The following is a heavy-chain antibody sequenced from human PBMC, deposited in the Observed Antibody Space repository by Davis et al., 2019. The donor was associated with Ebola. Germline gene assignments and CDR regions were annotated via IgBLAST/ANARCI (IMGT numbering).Heavy chain of an antibody. V-gene: IGHV4-34*01. J-gene: IGHJ4*02. CDR1: GGSFSGYF. CDR2: INHSGRT. CDR3: ARGARYRSAWYDY. Sequence: GSLRLSCAVYGGSFSGYFWTWIRQPPGKGLEWIGEINHSGRTNYNPSLKSRVTISVYTSDNQFSLNLISVTAADTAVYYCARGARYRSAWYDYWGQGTLVFVSS. D-gene: IGHD6-19*01.